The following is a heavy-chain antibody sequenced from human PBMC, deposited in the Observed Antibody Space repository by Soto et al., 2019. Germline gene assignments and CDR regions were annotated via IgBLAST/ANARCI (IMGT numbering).Heavy chain of an antibody. CDR2: IDPSDSYT. Sequence: PGESLKISCKGSGYSFTSYWISWVRQMPGKGLEWMGRIDPSDSYTNYSPSFQGHVTISADKSISTAYLQWSSLKASDTAMYYCAIVVVVAAGGYYYYYGMDVWGQGTTVT. CDR1: GYSFTSYW. D-gene: IGHD2-15*01. V-gene: IGHV5-10-1*01. CDR3: AIVVVVAAGGYYYYYGMDV. J-gene: IGHJ6*02.